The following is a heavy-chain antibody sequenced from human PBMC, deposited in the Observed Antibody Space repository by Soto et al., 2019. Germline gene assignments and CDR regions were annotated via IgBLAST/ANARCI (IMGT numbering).Heavy chain of an antibody. CDR2: ISGSGSST. J-gene: IGHJ4*02. D-gene: IGHD5-12*01. Sequence: EVQLLESGGGLVQPGGSLRLSCAASGFTFSSYVMSWVRQAPGKGLEWVSTISGSGSSTYYADSVKGRFTISRDNSKNTVYLQMHSLRAEDTARYYYATDHIGTTNAYWGQGTLVTVSS. CDR3: ATDHIGTTNAY. V-gene: IGHV3-23*01. CDR1: GFTFSSYV.